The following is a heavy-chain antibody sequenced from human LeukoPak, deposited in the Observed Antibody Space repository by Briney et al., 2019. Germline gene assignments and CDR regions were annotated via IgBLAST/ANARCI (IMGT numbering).Heavy chain of an antibody. CDR3: AREEGDGYNYS. D-gene: IGHD5-24*01. V-gene: IGHV1-2*06. J-gene: IGHJ4*02. Sequence: GASVKVSCKASGYTFTGYYMHWVRQAPGQGLDWMGRINPNSGGTNYAQKFQGRVTMTRDTSISTAYMELSRLRSDDTAVYYCAREEGDGYNYSWGQGTLVTLSS. CDR2: INPNSGGT. CDR1: GYTFTGYY.